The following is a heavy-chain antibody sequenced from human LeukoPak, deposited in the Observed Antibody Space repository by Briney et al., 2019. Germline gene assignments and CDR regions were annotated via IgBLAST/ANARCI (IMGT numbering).Heavy chain of an antibody. D-gene: IGHD3-16*02. CDR1: GFVVSSNY. CDR3: ARGITSTWGIDRDY. Sequence: GGSLRLSCAASGFVVSSNYMHWVRQAPGKGLEWVSVIYNGGKTYYADSVKGRFTVSRDNSRNTLYLQMNSLRVEDTAVYYCARGITSTWGIDRDYWGQGTLVTVSS. V-gene: IGHV3-53*01. CDR2: IYNGGKT. J-gene: IGHJ4*02.